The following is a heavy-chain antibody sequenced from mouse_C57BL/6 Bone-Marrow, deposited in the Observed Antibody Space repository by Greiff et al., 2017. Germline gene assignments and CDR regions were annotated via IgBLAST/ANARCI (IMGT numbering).Heavy chain of an antibody. CDR3: ARGYYAMDY. CDR1: GFTFSDYG. J-gene: IGHJ4*01. CDR2: ISNLAYSI. Sequence: EVQVVESGGGLVQPGGSLKLSCAASGFTFSDYGMAWVRQAPTKGPEWVAFISNLAYSIYYADTVTGRFTISRENAKNTLYLEMSSLRSEDTAMYYCARGYYAMDYWGQGTSVTVSS. V-gene: IGHV5-15*01.